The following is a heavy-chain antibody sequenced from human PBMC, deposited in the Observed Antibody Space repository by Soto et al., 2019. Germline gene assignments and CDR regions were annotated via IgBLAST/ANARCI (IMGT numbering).Heavy chain of an antibody. D-gene: IGHD6-25*01. CDR3: AREASSSGYTYYFDY. CDR2: IIPIFGTA. CDR1: GGTFSSYA. J-gene: IGHJ4*02. Sequence: SVKVSCKASGGTFSSYAISWVRQAPGQGLEWMGGIIPIFGTANYAQKFQGRVTITADESTSTAYMELSSLRSEDTAVYYCAREASSSGYTYYFDYWGQRTLVTVSS. V-gene: IGHV1-69*13.